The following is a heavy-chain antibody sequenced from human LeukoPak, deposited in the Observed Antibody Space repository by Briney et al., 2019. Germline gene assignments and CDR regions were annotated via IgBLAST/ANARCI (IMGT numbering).Heavy chain of an antibody. CDR2: IIPIFGTA. Sequence: SVKVSCKASGGTFSSYAISWVRQAPGQGLEWMGGIIPIFGTANYAQKLQGRVTMTTDTSTSTAYMELRSLRSDDTAVYYCARNRGIYETDYWGQGTLVTVSS. V-gene: IGHV1-69*05. CDR3: ARNRGIYETDY. D-gene: IGHD3-16*01. CDR1: GGTFSSYA. J-gene: IGHJ4*02.